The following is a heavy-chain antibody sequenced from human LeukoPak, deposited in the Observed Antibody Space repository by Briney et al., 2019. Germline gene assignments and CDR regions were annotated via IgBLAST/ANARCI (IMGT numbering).Heavy chain of an antibody. CDR2: IRYDGSNK. V-gene: IGHV3-30*02. J-gene: IGHJ4*02. D-gene: IGHD1-26*01. Sequence: GGSLRLSCAASGFTFSSYGMHWVRQAPGKGLEWVAFIRYDGSNKYYADSVKGRFTISRDNSKNTLYLQMNSLRAEDTAVYYCAKVAVGATTRFWYFDYWGQGTLVTVSP. CDR3: AKVAVGATTRFWYFDY. CDR1: GFTFSSYG.